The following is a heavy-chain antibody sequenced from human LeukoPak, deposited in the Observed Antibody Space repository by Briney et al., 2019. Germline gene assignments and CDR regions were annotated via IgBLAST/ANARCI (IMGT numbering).Heavy chain of an antibody. CDR2: VSYNGSKK. CDR1: GFTFTRYT. D-gene: IGHD2-21*01. V-gene: IGHV3-30*04. Sequence: PGGSLRLSCAASGFTFTRYTMHWVRQAPGKGLEWVALVSYNGSKKYYADSVKGRFTLSRDNSKNTLSLEMNALRGDDTAVYYCVRDNYGGILDFWGQGTLVTVSS. CDR3: VRDNYGGILDF. J-gene: IGHJ4*02.